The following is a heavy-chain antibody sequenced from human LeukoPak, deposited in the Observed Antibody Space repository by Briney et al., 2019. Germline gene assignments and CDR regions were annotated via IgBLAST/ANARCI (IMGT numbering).Heavy chain of an antibody. D-gene: IGHD4-23*01. Sequence: GGSLRLSCAASGFTFRSYAMEWVRQAPGMGLEWVAVISFDGTNRYYADSVKGRLTISRDNSKSTLYLQLTSLRPEDMAVYYCAKGHGANSLNYFDYWGQGALVTVSS. CDR1: GFTFRSYA. V-gene: IGHV3-30*04. J-gene: IGHJ4*02. CDR2: ISFDGTNR. CDR3: AKGHGANSLNYFDY.